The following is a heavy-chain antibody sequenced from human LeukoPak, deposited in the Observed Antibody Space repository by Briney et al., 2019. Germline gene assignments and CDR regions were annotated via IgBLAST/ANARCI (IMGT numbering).Heavy chain of an antibody. V-gene: IGHV4-34*01. J-gene: IGHJ6*02. CDR3: ARGYYYGMDV. CDR2: INHSGST. Sequence: PSGTLSLTCAVYGGSFSGYYWSWIRQPPGKGLEWIGEINHSGSTNYNPSLKSRITISVDTSKNQFSLKLSSVTAADTAVYYCARGYYYGMDVWGQGTTVTVSS. CDR1: GGSFSGYY.